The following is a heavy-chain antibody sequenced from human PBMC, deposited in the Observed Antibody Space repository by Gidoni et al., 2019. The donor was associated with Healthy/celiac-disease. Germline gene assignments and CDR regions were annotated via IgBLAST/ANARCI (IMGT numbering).Heavy chain of an antibody. Sequence: QVQLVQSGAEVQQPGSSVKVSCKASGGTFSSYAISWVRQDPGHGLEWMGGIIPIYGTANYAQKFQGRVTITADESTSTAYMELSSLRSEDTAVYYCVCEGYDSSGYYPNFDYWGQGTLVTVSS. CDR3: VCEGYDSSGYYPNFDY. CDR1: GGTFSSYA. D-gene: IGHD3-22*01. CDR2: IIPIYGTA. V-gene: IGHV1-69*12. J-gene: IGHJ4*02.